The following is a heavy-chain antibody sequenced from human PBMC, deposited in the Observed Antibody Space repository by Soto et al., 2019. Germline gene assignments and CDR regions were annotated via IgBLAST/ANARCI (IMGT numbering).Heavy chain of an antibody. Sequence: QVQLVESGGGVVQPGRSLRLSCAASGLTFSAAGMHWVPQAPGKGLEWVAFIANDGRSESYADSVKGRFTISRDKSQNRLYLQMNGLRAEDTAVYYCAKDKGRTAIDYWGQGTLVSVSS. CDR3: AKDKGRTAIDY. CDR2: IANDGRSE. J-gene: IGHJ4*02. V-gene: IGHV3-30*18. CDR1: GLTFSAAG.